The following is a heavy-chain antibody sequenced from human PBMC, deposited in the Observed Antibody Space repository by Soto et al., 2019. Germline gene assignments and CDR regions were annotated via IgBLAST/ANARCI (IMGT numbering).Heavy chain of an antibody. CDR2: ISGSGGST. J-gene: IGHJ6*02. CDR1: GFTFSSYA. CDR3: AKEVSGDFWRVNWASYTYGMDA. V-gene: IGHV3-23*01. D-gene: IGHD3-3*01. Sequence: EVQLLESGGGLVQPGGSLRLSCAASGFTFSSYAMSWVRQAPGKGLEWVSVISGSGGSTYYADSVKGRFTISRDNSKNTLYQQRKSVGAEDTAFYSCAKEVSGDFWRVNWASYTYGMDAWAQGTTVTVSS.